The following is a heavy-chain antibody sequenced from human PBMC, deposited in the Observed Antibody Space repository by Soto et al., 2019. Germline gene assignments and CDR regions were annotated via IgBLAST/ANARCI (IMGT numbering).Heavy chain of an antibody. V-gene: IGHV3-48*01. D-gene: IGHD2-2*01. CDR3: ARTKFVLGYCSSTSCPKERRGWFDP. CDR2: ISSSSSTI. Sequence: GGSLRLSCAASGFTFSSYSMNWVRQAPGKGLEWVSYISSSSSTIYYADSVKGRFTISRDNAKNSLYLQMNSLRAEDTAVYYCARTKFVLGYCSSTSCPKERRGWFDPWGQGTLVTVSS. CDR1: GFTFSSYS. J-gene: IGHJ5*02.